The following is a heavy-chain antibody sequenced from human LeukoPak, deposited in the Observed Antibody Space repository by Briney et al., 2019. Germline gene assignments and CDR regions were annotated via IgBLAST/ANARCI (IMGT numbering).Heavy chain of an antibody. J-gene: IGHJ4*02. V-gene: IGHV3-23*01. CDR1: GFTFSTYA. D-gene: IGHD6-19*01. CDR3: AKDLYYSGPYYFDY. CDR2: ISGSGGST. Sequence: GGSLRLSCAASGFTFSTYAMSWVRQAPGKGLEWVSVISGSGGSTYYADSVKGRFTISRDNSKNTLYLQMNSLRAEDTAVYYCAKDLYYSGPYYFDYWGQGTLVTVSS.